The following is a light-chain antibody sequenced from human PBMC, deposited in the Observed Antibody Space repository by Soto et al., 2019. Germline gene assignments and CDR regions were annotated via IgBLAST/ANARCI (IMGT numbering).Light chain of an antibody. CDR2: EVS. Sequence: QSVLTQPPSASGSPGQSVTISCTGTSSDVGGYNYVSWYQQHPGKAPKLMIYEVSKRPSGVPDRFSGSKSGNTASLTVSGLQAEDEADYYCSSYAGSNNLRGLGTGTKVTVL. CDR1: SSDVGGYNY. V-gene: IGLV2-8*01. CDR3: SSYAGSNNLRG. J-gene: IGLJ1*01.